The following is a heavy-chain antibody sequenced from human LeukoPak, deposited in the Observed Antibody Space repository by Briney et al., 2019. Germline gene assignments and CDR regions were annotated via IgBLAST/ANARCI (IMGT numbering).Heavy chain of an antibody. Sequence: ASVKVSCKASGYTFTGYYMHWVRQAPGQGLEWMGWINPNSGGTNYAQKFQGRVTMTRDTSISTAYMELSRLRSDDTAVYYCATNYVWGSYRYTGPDYWGQGTLVTVSS. V-gene: IGHV1-2*02. CDR1: GYTFTGYY. D-gene: IGHD3-16*02. CDR3: ATNYVWGSYRYTGPDY. CDR2: INPNSGGT. J-gene: IGHJ4*02.